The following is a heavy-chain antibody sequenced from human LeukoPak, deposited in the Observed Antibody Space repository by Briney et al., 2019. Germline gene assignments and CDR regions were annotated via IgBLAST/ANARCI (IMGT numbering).Heavy chain of an antibody. CDR1: GGSISSSSYY. Sequence: PSETLSLTCTVSGGSISSSSYYWGWIRQPPGKGLEWIGSIYYSGSTYYNPSLKSRVTISVDTSKNQFSLKLSSVTAADTAVYYCARDPHYYGSGRVGAFDIWGQGTMVTVSS. J-gene: IGHJ3*02. CDR3: ARDPHYYGSGRVGAFDI. D-gene: IGHD3-10*01. V-gene: IGHV4-39*07. CDR2: IYYSGST.